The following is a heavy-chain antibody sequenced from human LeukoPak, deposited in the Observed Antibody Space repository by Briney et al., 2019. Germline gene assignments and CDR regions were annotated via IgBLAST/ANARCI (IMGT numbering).Heavy chain of an antibody. CDR1: GGTFSSYA. D-gene: IGHD3-10*01. CDR3: ATDEGRGFGEFDDAFDI. J-gene: IGHJ3*02. CDR2: IIPIFGTA. V-gene: IGHV1-69*13. Sequence: SFKVSCKASGGTFSSYAISWVRQAPGQGLECMGGIIPIFGTANYSQKFQGRVTITADESTSTASMELSSLRSEETAVYYCATDEGRGFGEFDDAFDIWGKGKMVNVSS.